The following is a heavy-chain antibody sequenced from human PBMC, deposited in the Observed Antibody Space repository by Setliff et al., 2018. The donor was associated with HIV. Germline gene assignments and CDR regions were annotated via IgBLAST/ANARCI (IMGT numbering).Heavy chain of an antibody. CDR2: INAANGNT. CDR3: ARVDGAYNDNIFDY. D-gene: IGHD1-1*01. J-gene: IGHJ4*02. CDR1: GYTFTTYA. Sequence: ASVKVSCKASGYTFTTYAMHWVRQAPGQRLEWMGWINAANGNTKYSQKFQGRVTIIRDTSASTAYMELSSLRSEDTAVYYCARVDGAYNDNIFDYWGQGTLVTVSS. V-gene: IGHV1-3*01.